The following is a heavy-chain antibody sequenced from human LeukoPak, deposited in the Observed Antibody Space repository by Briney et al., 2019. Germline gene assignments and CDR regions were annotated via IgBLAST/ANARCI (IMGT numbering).Heavy chain of an antibody. CDR1: GGFISSYY. CDR2: VYCSGST. CDR3: ARSIIGTRSKFDY. J-gene: IGHJ4*02. D-gene: IGHD1/OR15-1a*01. Sequence: PAETLSLTCTVSGGFISSYYWSWLRQPPGKGLEWIGYVYCSGSTNYNPSLKSRVTISVDTSKNHFSLKLSSVTAADTAVYSCARSIIGTRSKFDYWGQGTLVTVSS. V-gene: IGHV4-59*08.